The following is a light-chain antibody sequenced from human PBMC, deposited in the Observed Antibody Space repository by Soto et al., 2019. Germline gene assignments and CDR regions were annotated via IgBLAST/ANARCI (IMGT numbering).Light chain of an antibody. J-gene: IGLJ1*01. CDR2: EVS. CDR1: SSDVGGYNY. V-gene: IGLV2-14*01. Sequence: QSVLTQPASVSGSPGQSITISCTGTSSDVGGYNYVSWYQQHPGEAPKLMIYEVSNQPSGVSNRFSGSKSGNTASLTISGLQAEDEADYSCSSYTSSDTYVFGTGTKVIVL. CDR3: SSYTSSDTYV.